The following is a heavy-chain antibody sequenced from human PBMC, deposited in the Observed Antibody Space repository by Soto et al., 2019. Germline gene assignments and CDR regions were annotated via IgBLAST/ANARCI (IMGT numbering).Heavy chain of an antibody. V-gene: IGHV4-34*01. Sequence: QVQLQQWGAGLLKPSETLSLTCAVYGGSFSGYYWSWIRQPPGKGLEWIGEINHSGSTNYNPSLKSRVTISVDTSKNQFSLKLSSVTAADTAVYYCARRWRYWQQLGFFDYWGQGTLVTVSS. D-gene: IGHD6-13*01. CDR2: INHSGST. CDR3: ARRWRYWQQLGFFDY. J-gene: IGHJ4*02. CDR1: GGSFSGYY.